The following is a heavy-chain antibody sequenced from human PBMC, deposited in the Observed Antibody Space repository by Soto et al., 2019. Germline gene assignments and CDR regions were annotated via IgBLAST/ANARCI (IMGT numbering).Heavy chain of an antibody. Sequence: ASVKVSCKASGYTFTSYYMHWVRQAPGQGLEWMGIINPSGGSTSYAQKFQGRVTMTRDTSTSTVYMELSSLRSEDTAVYYCAREIINWNDRWDSRVSNAFDIWGQGTMVTVSS. V-gene: IGHV1-46*03. CDR3: AREIINWNDRWDSRVSNAFDI. CDR2: INPSGGST. CDR1: GYTFTSYY. J-gene: IGHJ3*02. D-gene: IGHD1-20*01.